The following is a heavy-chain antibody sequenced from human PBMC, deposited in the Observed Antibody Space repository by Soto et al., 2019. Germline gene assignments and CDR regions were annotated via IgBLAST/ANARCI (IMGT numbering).Heavy chain of an antibody. Sequence: VQLLESGGGVVQRGGSLRLSCAASGFTVSSHAMSWVRQAPGKGLEWVATISGSDDDTYYGDSVKGRFTISRDSSSSTLYLQMNNLRGEDTAVYFCTKSRRGILMVYGFGGMDVWGQGTTVTVSS. V-gene: IGHV3-23*01. CDR3: TKSRRGILMVYGFGGMDV. CDR1: GFTVSSHA. CDR2: ISGSDDDT. J-gene: IGHJ6*02. D-gene: IGHD2-8*01.